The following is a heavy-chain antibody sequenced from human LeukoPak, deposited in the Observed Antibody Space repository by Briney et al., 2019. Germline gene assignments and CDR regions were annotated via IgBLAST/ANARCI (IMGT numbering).Heavy chain of an antibody. CDR3: AKEGARYCSSTSCLYPTPYYFDY. Sequence: PGGSLRLSCAASGFTFSSYGMSWVRQAPGKGLEWVSAISGSGGSTYYADSVKGRFTISRDNSKNTLYLQMNSLRAEDTAVYYCAKEGARYCSSTSCLYPTPYYFDYWGQGTLVTVSS. J-gene: IGHJ4*02. CDR1: GFTFSSYG. D-gene: IGHD2-2*01. V-gene: IGHV3-23*01. CDR2: ISGSGGST.